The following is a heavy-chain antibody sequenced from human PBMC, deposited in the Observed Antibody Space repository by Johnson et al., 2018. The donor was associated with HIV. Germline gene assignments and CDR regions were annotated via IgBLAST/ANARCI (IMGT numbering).Heavy chain of an antibody. Sequence: EVQLVESGGGLVQPGGSLRLSCEASGLIFSRSWMHWVRQAPGKGLVWVSRSNSDGTSTSYADSVKGRFTISTDHAKNTLHLQMKSLRVEDTAVYYCAREWGVMTFGGVIPRNAFDIWGQGTMVTVSS. CDR3: AREWGVMTFGGVIPRNAFDI. CDR1: GLIFSRSW. CDR2: SNSDGTST. J-gene: IGHJ3*02. V-gene: IGHV3-74*01. D-gene: IGHD3-16*01.